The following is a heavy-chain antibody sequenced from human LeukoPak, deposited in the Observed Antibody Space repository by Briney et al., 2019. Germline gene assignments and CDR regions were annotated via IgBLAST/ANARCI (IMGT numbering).Heavy chain of an antibody. V-gene: IGHV3-21*01. J-gene: IGHJ4*02. Sequence: GGSLRLSCAASGFTFSSYSMKWVRQAPGKGLEWVSSISSSSSYIYYADSVKGRFTISRDNAKNSLCLQMNSLRAEDTAVYYCARDREYYDILTGYYIGYYFDYWGQGTLVTVSS. CDR3: ARDREYYDILTGYYIGYYFDY. CDR1: GFTFSSYS. CDR2: ISSSSSYI. D-gene: IGHD3-9*01.